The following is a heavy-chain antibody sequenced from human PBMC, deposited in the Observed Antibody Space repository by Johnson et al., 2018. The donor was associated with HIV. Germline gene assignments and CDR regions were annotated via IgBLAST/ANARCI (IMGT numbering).Heavy chain of an antibody. Sequence: QEQLVESGGGVVQPGRSLRLSCAASGFTFSSYGMHWVRQAPGKGLEWVAVISYDGSNKYYADSVKGRFTISRDNSKNTLYLQMNSLRAEDTAVYYCATSLYYYDSSGFSFDAFDIWGQGTLVTVSS. CDR1: GFTFSSYG. J-gene: IGHJ3*02. V-gene: IGHV3-30*03. CDR2: ISYDGSNK. CDR3: ATSLYYYDSSGFSFDAFDI. D-gene: IGHD3-22*01.